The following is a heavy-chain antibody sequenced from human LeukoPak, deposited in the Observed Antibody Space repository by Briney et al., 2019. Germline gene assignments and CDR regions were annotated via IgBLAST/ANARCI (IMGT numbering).Heavy chain of an antibody. CDR3: AGDYCSGGSCYDWFDP. D-gene: IGHD2-15*01. J-gene: IGHJ5*02. CDR2: INPSGGST. CDR1: GYTFTNYA. V-gene: IGHV1-46*01. Sequence: ASVKVSCKASGYTFTNYAMNWVRQAPGQGLEWMGIINPSGGSTSYAQKFQGRVTMTRDMSTSTVYMELSSLRSEDTAVYYCAGDYCSGGSCYDWFDPWGQGTLVTVSS.